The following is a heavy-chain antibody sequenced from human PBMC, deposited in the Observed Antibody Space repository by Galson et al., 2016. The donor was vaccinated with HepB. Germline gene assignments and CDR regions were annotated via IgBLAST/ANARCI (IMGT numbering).Heavy chain of an antibody. D-gene: IGHD1-20*01. CDR1: GASISSGYH. J-gene: IGHJ5*02. Sequence: TLSLTCSVSGASISSGYHWSWIRHDPVKGLEWIGYIHHSGSTDYNPSLKSRITISVDTSKNQFSLKLSSVTAADTAVYYCAREAYNWNPNWFDPWGQGTLVTVSS. CDR2: IHHSGST. V-gene: IGHV4-31*03. CDR3: AREAYNWNPNWFDP.